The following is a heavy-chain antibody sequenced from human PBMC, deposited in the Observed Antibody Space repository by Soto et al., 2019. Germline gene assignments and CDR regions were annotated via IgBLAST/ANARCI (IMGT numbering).Heavy chain of an antibody. CDR2: IYAGDSET. CDR1: GYSFSTYR. J-gene: IGHJ4*02. Sequence: GESLKISCKGSGYSFSTYRIGWVRQLPGKGLEWMGIIYAGDSETRYSPSFQGQVTISVDKSISTAFLQWTSLKDSDTAIYYCVRRRYSSGWYTDYWGQGTQVTVSS. D-gene: IGHD6-19*01. CDR3: VRRRYSSGWYTDY. V-gene: IGHV5-51*01.